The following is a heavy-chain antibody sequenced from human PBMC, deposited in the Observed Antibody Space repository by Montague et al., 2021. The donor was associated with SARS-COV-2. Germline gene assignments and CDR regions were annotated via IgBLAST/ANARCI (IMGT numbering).Heavy chain of an antibody. J-gene: IGHJ4*02. CDR1: GASVGSGSYY. CDR3: ARGAGYSYGVDY. D-gene: IGHD5-18*01. CDR2: IYYSGSS. Sequence: SETLSLTCTVSGASVGSGSYYWIWIRQPPGKGLEFIGYIYYSGSSKYNPSFKSRVTISVDTSTNQVSLKVSSVTAADSAVYFCARGAGYSYGVDYWGQGTLVTVSS. V-gene: IGHV4-61*01.